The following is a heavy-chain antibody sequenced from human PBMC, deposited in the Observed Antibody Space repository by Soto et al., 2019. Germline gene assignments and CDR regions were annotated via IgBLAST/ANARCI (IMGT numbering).Heavy chain of an antibody. V-gene: IGHV1-69*10. CDR1: GYGFTNND. CDR2: INPHGGST. CDR3: ARDRYCSSTSCSYGMDV. J-gene: IGHJ6*02. Sequence: GASVKVSCKASGYGFTNNDVRWVRHAPGQGLEWMGVINPHGGSTKYAQKFQGRVTITADKATSTAYMELSSLRSEDTAVYYCARDRYCSSTSCSYGMDVWGQGTTVTVSS. D-gene: IGHD2-2*01.